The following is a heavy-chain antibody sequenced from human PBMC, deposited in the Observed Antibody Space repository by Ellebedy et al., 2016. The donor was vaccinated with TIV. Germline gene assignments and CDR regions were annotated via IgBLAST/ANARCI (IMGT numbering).Heavy chain of an antibody. Sequence: MPSETLSLTCAVCGGSFSGYDWSWVRQAPGKGLEWIGEINHSGSTNYNPSLKTRFTISVDTSKNQFSLKLNSVTAADTAVYYCARGGGRYCSSTSCFGTYYDYVWGSYRFDYWGQGTLVTVSS. CDR3: ARGGGRYCSSTSCFGTYYDYVWGSYRFDY. V-gene: IGHV4-34*01. CDR2: INHSGST. D-gene: IGHD3-16*02. CDR1: GGSFSGYD. J-gene: IGHJ4*02.